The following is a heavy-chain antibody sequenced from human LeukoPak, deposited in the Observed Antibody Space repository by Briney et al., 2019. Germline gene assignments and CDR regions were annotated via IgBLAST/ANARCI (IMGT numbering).Heavy chain of an antibody. J-gene: IGHJ4*02. CDR3: AKDSTDTYDSSGYYVNQFDY. V-gene: IGHV3-30*02. D-gene: IGHD3-22*01. Sequence: GGSLRLSCAASGFTFSSYGMHWVRQAPGKGLEWVAFIRYDGSNKYYADSVKGRFTISRDNSKNTLYLQTDSLRAEDTAVYYCAKDSTDTYDSSGYYVNQFDYWGQGTLVTVSS. CDR1: GFTFSSYG. CDR2: IRYDGSNK.